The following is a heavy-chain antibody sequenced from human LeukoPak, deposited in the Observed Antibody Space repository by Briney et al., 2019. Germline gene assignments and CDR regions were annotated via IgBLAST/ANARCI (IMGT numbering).Heavy chain of an antibody. V-gene: IGHV3-48*01. J-gene: IGHJ4*02. CDR3: ARGSITILGSFDY. CDR1: GFTFSTYA. Sequence: GGSLRLSCAASGFTFSTYAMNWVRQAPGKGLEWVSYISGDSTMSYADSVRGRFTVSRDNSKNTLYLQMNSLRAEDTAVYYCARGSITILGSFDYWGQGTLVTVSS. D-gene: IGHD3-3*01. CDR2: ISGDSTM.